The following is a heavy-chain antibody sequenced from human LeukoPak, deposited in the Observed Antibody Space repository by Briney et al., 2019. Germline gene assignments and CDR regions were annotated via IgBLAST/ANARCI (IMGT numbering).Heavy chain of an antibody. D-gene: IGHD3-3*01. J-gene: IGHJ4*02. Sequence: PSETLSLTCAVSGNFISNGYYWGWIRQPPGKGLEWIGSIYHSGTTFYNPSLKSRLSISVDTSNTHFSLTLRSVTAEDTAVYYCARQGGGFWSGSYPFDYWGQGTLVAVSS. CDR1: GNFISNGYY. CDR2: IYHSGTT. V-gene: IGHV4-38-2*01. CDR3: ARQGGGFWSGSYPFDY.